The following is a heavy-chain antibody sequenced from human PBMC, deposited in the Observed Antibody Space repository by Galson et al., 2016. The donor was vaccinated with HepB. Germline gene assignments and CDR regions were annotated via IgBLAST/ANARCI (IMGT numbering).Heavy chain of an antibody. J-gene: IGHJ4*02. Sequence: SVKVSCKASGYTFTEYDMYWVRQATGQGLEWMGWMNPNSGNRGYAQKFQGRVTMTRDTSIKTAFMELSSLRSEDRAVYFCVGGGVSGNFAWREAEHWGQGSLVTVSS. CDR2: MNPNSGNR. CDR3: VGGGVSGNFAWREAEH. V-gene: IGHV1-8*01. CDR1: GYTFTEYD. D-gene: IGHD1-26*01.